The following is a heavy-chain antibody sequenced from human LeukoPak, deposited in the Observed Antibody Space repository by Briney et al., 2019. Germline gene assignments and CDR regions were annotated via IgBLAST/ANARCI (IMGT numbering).Heavy chain of an antibody. CDR2: IYYSGST. CDR1: GGSISSYY. CDR3: ARVRTRIAAPDYYYYMDV. V-gene: IGHV4-59*01. D-gene: IGHD6-6*01. Sequence: SETLSLTCTVSGGSISSYYWSWIRQPPGKGLEWIGYIYYSGSTNYNPSLKSRVTISVDTSKNQFSLKLSSVTAADTAVYYCARVRTRIAAPDYYYYMDVWGKGTMVTVSS. J-gene: IGHJ6*03.